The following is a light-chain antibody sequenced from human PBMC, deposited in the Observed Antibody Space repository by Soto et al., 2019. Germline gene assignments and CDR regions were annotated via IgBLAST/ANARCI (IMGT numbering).Light chain of an antibody. V-gene: IGKV1-5*01. CDR2: DAS. J-gene: IGKJ2*01. Sequence: DIQRTQSPSTLSASVGDRVTITCRASQSISSWLAWYQQKPGKAPKLLIYDASSLESGVPSRFSGSGSGTEFTLTISSLQPDDFATYYCQQYNRPPTFGQGTKLEIK. CDR3: QQYNRPPT. CDR1: QSISSW.